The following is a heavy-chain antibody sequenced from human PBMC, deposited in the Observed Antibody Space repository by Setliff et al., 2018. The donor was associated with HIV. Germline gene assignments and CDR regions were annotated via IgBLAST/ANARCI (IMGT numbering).Heavy chain of an antibody. CDR3: ATRHDGRYFDY. CDR1: GFTFSRFW. J-gene: IGHJ4*02. V-gene: IGHV3-23*01. D-gene: IGHD3-16*01. CDR2: ISGSGRTT. Sequence: GGSLRLSCAASGFTFSRFWMHWVRQAPGKGLEWVSSISGSGRTTTYPDSMKGRFTISRDNSGNMLYLQMDFLRAEDTATYYCATRHDGRYFDYWGQGTLVTVSS.